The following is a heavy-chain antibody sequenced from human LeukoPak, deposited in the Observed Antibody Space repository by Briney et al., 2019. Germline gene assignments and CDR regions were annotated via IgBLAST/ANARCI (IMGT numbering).Heavy chain of an antibody. CDR2: VYHNQNT. Sequence: PSETLSLTCTVSGYSISGGYYWGWIRQSPGKGLEWIGTVYHNQNTYYNPSLQSRVTMSVDRSTNQFSLRLNSVTAADTAMYYCARQFGYYANRGDPNAFDIWGQGTKVTVSS. J-gene: IGHJ3*02. V-gene: IGHV4-38-2*02. D-gene: IGHD3-22*01. CDR3: ARQFGYYANRGDPNAFDI. CDR1: GYSISGGYY.